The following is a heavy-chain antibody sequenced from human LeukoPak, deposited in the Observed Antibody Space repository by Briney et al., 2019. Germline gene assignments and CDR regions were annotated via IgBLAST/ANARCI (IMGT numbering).Heavy chain of an antibody. Sequence: ASVKVSCKASGGTFSSYAISWVRQAPGQGLEWMGGIIPIFGTANYAQKFQGRVTITADESTSTAYMELSSLRSEDTAVYYCARAFGSGYDSLNYMDVWGKGTTVTISS. CDR3: ARAFGSGYDSLNYMDV. CDR2: IIPIFGTA. CDR1: GGTFSSYA. D-gene: IGHD5-12*01. J-gene: IGHJ6*03. V-gene: IGHV1-69*13.